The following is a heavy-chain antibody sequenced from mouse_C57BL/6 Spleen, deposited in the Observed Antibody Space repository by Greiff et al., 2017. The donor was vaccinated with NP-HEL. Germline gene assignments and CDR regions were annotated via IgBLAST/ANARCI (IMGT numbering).Heavy chain of an antibody. CDR2: IRLKSDNYAT. CDR1: GFTFSNYW. V-gene: IGHV6-3*01. D-gene: IGHD2-4*01. CDR3: TEGVDYDGFAY. J-gene: IGHJ3*01. Sequence: EVKVEESGGGLVQPGGSMKLSCVASGFTFSNYWMNWVRQSPEKGLEWVAQIRLKSDNYATHYAESVKGRFTISRDDSKSSVYLQMNNLRAEDTGIYYCTEGVDYDGFAYWGQGTLVTVSA.